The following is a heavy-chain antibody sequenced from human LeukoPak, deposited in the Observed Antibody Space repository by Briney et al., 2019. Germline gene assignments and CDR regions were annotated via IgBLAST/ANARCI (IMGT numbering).Heavy chain of an antibody. J-gene: IGHJ5*02. D-gene: IGHD6-13*01. CDR1: GFTFSTYA. CDR2: VSGSGGRT. Sequence: GGSLRLSCAASGFTFSTYAMSWVRQAPGKGLEWVSAVSGSGGRTYYADSVKGRFTISRDNSKNTLYLQMNSLRAEDTAVYYCARASDSSSWYGGYWFDPWGQGTLVTVSS. V-gene: IGHV3-23*01. CDR3: ARASDSSSWYGGYWFDP.